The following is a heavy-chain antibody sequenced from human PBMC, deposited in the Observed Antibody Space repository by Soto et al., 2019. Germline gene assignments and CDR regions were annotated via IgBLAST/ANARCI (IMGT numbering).Heavy chain of an antibody. V-gene: IGHV4-31*03. CDR3: ARGLSVTLFDN. CDR1: GGSISTGGYY. D-gene: IGHD4-17*01. Sequence: QVPLQESGPGLVKPSQTLSLTCTVSGGSISTGGYYWTWIRQHPGKGLEWIGYIYYSGSTYYNPSLESRVTISVDTSKNQFSLKLSSVTAADTAVYYCARGLSVTLFDNWGQGTLVTVSS. CDR2: IYYSGST. J-gene: IGHJ4*02.